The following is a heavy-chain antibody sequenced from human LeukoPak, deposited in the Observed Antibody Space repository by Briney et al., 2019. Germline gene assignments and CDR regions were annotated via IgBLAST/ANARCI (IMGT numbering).Heavy chain of an antibody. CDR2: ISGVGGST. Sequence: GGSLRLSCAASGFTFSSYAMSWVRQAPGKGLEWVSAISGVGGSTYYADSVKGRFTISRDNSKNTLYLQMNSLRAEDTAVYYCAKDFQTYGSAWGYYYYMDVWGKGTTVTVSS. CDR1: GFTFSSYA. V-gene: IGHV3-23*01. J-gene: IGHJ6*03. D-gene: IGHD3-10*01. CDR3: AKDFQTYGSAWGYYYYMDV.